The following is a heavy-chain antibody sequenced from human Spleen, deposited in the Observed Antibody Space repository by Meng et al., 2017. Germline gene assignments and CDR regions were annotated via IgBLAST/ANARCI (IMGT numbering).Heavy chain of an antibody. V-gene: IGHV4-34*01. CDR1: GGSFSGYY. Sequence: QVQLQQWGAGLLKPSETLSLSCAVYGGSFSGYYWSWIRQPPGKGLEWIGEINHSGSTNYNPSLKIRVTISVDTSKNQFSLNLSSVTAADTAVYYCASWIYSCGWQWGQGALVTVSS. CDR3: ASWIYSCGWQ. D-gene: IGHD6-19*01. J-gene: IGHJ4*02. CDR2: INHSGST.